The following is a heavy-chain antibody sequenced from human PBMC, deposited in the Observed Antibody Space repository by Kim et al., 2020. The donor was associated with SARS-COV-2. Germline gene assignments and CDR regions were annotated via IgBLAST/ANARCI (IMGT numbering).Heavy chain of an antibody. D-gene: IGHD2-15*01. CDR3: ARYIVAALPVNWFDP. CDR1: GYTFTGYY. J-gene: IGHJ5*02. V-gene: IGHV1-2*02. Sequence: ASVKVSCKASGYTFTGYYMHWVRQAPGQGLEWMGWINPNSGGTNYAQKFQGRVTMTRDTSISTAYMELSRLRSDDTAVYYCARYIVAALPVNWFDPWGQGTLVTVSS. CDR2: INPNSGGT.